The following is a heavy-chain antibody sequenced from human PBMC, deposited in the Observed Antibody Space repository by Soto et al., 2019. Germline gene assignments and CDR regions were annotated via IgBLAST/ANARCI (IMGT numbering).Heavy chain of an antibody. CDR1: GGSISRNSYY. V-gene: IGHV4-39*01. D-gene: IGHD1-1*01. CDR2: IYYSGST. Sequence: QMQLQESGPGLVKPSETLSLTCTVSGGSISRNSYYLGWIRQPQGKGLECIGSIYYSGSTYYNPSLKSRVAISVDTSNNQFSLKLSSVTAADTAVYYCARHDWNGVDYWGQGPLVTVSS. CDR3: ARHDWNGVDY. J-gene: IGHJ4*02.